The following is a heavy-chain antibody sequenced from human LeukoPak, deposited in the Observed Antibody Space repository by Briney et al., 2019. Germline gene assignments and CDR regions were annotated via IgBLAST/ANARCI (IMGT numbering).Heavy chain of an antibody. J-gene: IGHJ4*02. V-gene: IGHV3-30*18. CDR1: GFTFSSYG. D-gene: IGHD6-6*01. CDR3: VKELHRTSFFDY. Sequence: PGGSLRLSCAASGFTFSSYGMQWVRQAPGKGLEWVAVVSNNGRNKYYGDSVKGRFTISRDDSKNTLYLQMNSLRAEDTAVCYCVKELHRTSFFDYWGQGILVTVSS. CDR2: VSNNGRNK.